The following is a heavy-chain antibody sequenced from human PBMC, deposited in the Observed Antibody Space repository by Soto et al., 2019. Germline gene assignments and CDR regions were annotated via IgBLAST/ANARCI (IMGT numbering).Heavy chain of an antibody. J-gene: IGHJ6*02. V-gene: IGHV5-10-1*01. CDR1: GYSFTSYW. CDR2: IDPSDSYT. D-gene: IGHD5-18*01. Sequence: GESLKISCKGSGYSFTSYWISWVRQMPGKGLEWMGRIDPSDSYTNYSPSFQGHVTISADKSISTAYLQWSSLKASDTAMYYCARTSMQSRGYSYGYPYYYYYGMDVWGQGTTVTVSS. CDR3: ARTSMQSRGYSYGYPYYYYYGMDV.